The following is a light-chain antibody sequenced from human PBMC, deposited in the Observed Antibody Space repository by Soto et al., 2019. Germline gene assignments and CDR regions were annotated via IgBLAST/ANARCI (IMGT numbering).Light chain of an antibody. CDR2: QAS. Sequence: DIQMTQSPSTLSASVGDRVTITCRASQSISDYLAWYQQKPGRAPKLLIYQASTLASGVPSRFSGSGSGSEFTLTISSLQPDDFATYYCQQYSTYTPRTFGQGTKVDIK. V-gene: IGKV1-5*03. CDR3: QQYSTYTPRT. J-gene: IGKJ1*01. CDR1: QSISDY.